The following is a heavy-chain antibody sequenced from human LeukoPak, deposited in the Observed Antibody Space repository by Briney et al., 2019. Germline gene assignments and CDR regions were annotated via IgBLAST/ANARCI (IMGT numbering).Heavy chain of an antibody. V-gene: IGHV4-34*01. CDR1: GGSFSGYY. J-gene: IGHJ4*02. CDR3: ARGTLRYFDWLPSHFDY. CDR2: INHSGST. D-gene: IGHD3-9*01. Sequence: PSETLSLTCAVYGGSFSGYYWSWIRQPPGKGLEWIGEINHSGSTNYNPSLKSRVTISVDTSKNQFSLKLSSVTAADTAVYYCARGTLRYFDWLPSHFDYWGQGTLVTVSS.